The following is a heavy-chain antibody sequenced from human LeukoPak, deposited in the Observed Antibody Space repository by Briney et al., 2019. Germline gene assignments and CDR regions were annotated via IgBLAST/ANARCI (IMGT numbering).Heavy chain of an antibody. Sequence: SETLSLTCTVSGGSISITTSYWGWIRQPPGEGLEWIARIYYSGSTYYNSSLKSRVAIAIDTSKDQFSVKLSAVTAADTAVYYCVRRNHYFDCLGQGALV. CDR1: GGSISITTSY. V-gene: IGHV4-39*01. CDR3: VRRNHYFDC. J-gene: IGHJ4*02. CDR2: IYYSGST.